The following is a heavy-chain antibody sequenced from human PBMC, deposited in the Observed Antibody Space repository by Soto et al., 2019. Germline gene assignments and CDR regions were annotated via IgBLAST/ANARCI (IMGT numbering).Heavy chain of an antibody. V-gene: IGHV1-24*01. Sequence: ASVKVSCKVSGYTLTELSMHWVRQAPGKGLEWMGGFDPEDGETIYAQKFQGRVTMTEDTSTDTAHMELSSLRSEDTAVYYCATPSRGYYYVSSGYHYGTPFVPWGQGPLVTVSS. D-gene: IGHD3-22*01. J-gene: IGHJ5*02. CDR2: FDPEDGET. CDR3: ATPSRGYYYVSSGYHYGTPFVP. CDR1: GYTLTELS.